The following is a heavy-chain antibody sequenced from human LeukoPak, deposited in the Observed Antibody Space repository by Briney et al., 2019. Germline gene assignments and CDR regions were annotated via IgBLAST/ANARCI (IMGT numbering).Heavy chain of an antibody. CDR1: GGSLSSYY. D-gene: IGHD5-18*01. V-gene: IGHV4-59*01. CDR3: ARGNWDNTAMNTAHYYYYMDV. CDR2: INHSGSA. Sequence: SETLSLTCTVSGGSLSSYYWSWIRQPPGKGLEWIGYINHSGSANHNPSLKSRVTISVDTSKNQFSLKLSSVTAADTAVYYCARGNWDNTAMNTAHYYYYMDVWGKGTTVTVSS. J-gene: IGHJ6*03.